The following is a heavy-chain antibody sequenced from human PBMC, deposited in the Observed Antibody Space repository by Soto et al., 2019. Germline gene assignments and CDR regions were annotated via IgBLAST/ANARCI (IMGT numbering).Heavy chain of an antibody. CDR3: AKGVLEWLLYVDY. CDR2: ISGSGGST. D-gene: IGHD3-3*01. J-gene: IGHJ4*02. CDR1: GVTLSSYA. Sequence: GGSLRLSCAASGVTLSSYAMSWVRQAPGKGLEWVSAISGSGGSTYYADSVKGRFTISRDNSKNTLYLQMNSLRAEDKAVYYCAKGVLEWLLYVDYWGQGTLVTVSS. V-gene: IGHV3-23*01.